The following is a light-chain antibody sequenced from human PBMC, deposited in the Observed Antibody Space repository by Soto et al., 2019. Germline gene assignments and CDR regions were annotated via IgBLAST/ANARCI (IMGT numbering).Light chain of an antibody. CDR3: QQYNNWPQT. Sequence: ILMTQSPSTLSVSPGERATLSCGASQSVSSNLAWYQQKPGQAPRLLIYGASTRATGIPARFSGSGSGTEFTLTISSLQSEDFEVYYCQQYNNWPQTFGQGTKVDIK. CDR1: QSVSSN. CDR2: GAS. V-gene: IGKV3-15*01. J-gene: IGKJ1*01.